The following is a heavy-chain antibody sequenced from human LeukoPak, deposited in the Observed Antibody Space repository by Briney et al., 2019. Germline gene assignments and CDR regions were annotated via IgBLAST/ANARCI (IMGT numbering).Heavy chain of an antibody. CDR2: INPSGGST. V-gene: IGHV1-46*01. J-gene: IGHJ4*02. D-gene: IGHD6-6*01. CDR1: GYTLTELS. Sequence: GASVKVSCKVSGYTLTELSMHWVRQAPGQGLEWMGIINPSGGSTSYAQKFQGRVTMTRDMSTSTVYMELSSLRSEDTAVYYCARGGTYSSSGVFFEYWGQGTLVTVSS. CDR3: ARGGTYSSSGVFFEY.